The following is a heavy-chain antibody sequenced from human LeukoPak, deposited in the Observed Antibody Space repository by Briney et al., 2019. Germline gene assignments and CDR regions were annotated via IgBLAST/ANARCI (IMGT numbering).Heavy chain of an antibody. D-gene: IGHD5-12*01. CDR2: ISSRSDYI. J-gene: IGHJ4*02. Sequence: PGGSLRLSCAASGFTFSSYNMYWVRQAPGKGLEWVSSISSRSDYIFYADSVKGRFTISRDNAKSSLYLQMSSLRAEDTAVYCCARRYSAYGGGFDYWGQGTLVTVSP. V-gene: IGHV3-21*01. CDR3: ARRYSAYGGGFDY. CDR1: GFTFSSYN.